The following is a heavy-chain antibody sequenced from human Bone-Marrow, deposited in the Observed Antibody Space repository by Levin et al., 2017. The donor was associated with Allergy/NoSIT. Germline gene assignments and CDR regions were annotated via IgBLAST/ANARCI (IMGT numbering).Heavy chain of an antibody. Sequence: AGGSLRLSCAASGFTFSRYVMTWVRQAPGKGLEWVSVIIGSGSDSDYADSVKGRFTISRDNSKNTLYLQMTNLRVEDTAVYYCARDQDYYDSSGSSHWGQGTLVTVSS. CDR2: IIGSGSDS. CDR1: GFTFSRYV. V-gene: IGHV3-23*01. CDR3: ARDQDYYDSSGSSH. D-gene: IGHD3-22*01. J-gene: IGHJ4*02.